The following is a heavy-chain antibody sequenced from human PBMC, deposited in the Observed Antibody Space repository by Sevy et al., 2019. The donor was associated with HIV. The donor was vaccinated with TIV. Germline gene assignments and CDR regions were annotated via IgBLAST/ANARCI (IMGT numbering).Heavy chain of an antibody. CDR2: IYPGDSDT. CDR1: GYSFTSYW. J-gene: IGHJ6*02. V-gene: IGHV5-51*01. CDR3: ARLPSYYYGSGTHYYYYGMDV. Sequence: GEALKISCKGSGYSFTSYWIGWVRQMPGKGLEWMGIIYPGDSDTRYSPSFQGQVTISADKSISTAYLQWSSLKASDTARYYCARLPSYYYGSGTHYYYYGMDVWGQGTTVTVSS. D-gene: IGHD3-10*01.